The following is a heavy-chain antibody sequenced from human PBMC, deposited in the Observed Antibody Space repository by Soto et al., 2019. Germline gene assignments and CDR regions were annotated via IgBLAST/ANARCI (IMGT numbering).Heavy chain of an antibody. Sequence: GGSLRLSCATSGFTFNDYAMYWVRQAPGQGLEWVAMISSDGHHQFYVDNLRGRFTVSRDNSKNTLFLQMNSLRPEDTAVYYCSRGTYYPQSSGLHADYWGPGTVVTVSS. D-gene: IGHD3-22*01. J-gene: IGHJ4*02. CDR3: SRGTYYPQSSGLHADY. CDR1: GFTFNDYA. V-gene: IGHV3-30*03. CDR2: ISSDGHHQ.